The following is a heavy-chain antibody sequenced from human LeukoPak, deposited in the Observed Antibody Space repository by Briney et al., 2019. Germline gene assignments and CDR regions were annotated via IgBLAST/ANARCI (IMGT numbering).Heavy chain of an antibody. D-gene: IGHD4-11*01. J-gene: IGHJ3*02. CDR2: ITSRSTTK. Sequence: SLRLSCASSGFAFNTYSMNWVRQAPGKGLEWVSSITSRSTTKYYADSVKGRFTISRDNAKNSLNLQMNSLRDEDTAVYYCVRDAAYSAFNMWGQGTMVTVS. V-gene: IGHV3-48*02. CDR3: VRDAAYSAFNM. CDR1: GFAFNTYS.